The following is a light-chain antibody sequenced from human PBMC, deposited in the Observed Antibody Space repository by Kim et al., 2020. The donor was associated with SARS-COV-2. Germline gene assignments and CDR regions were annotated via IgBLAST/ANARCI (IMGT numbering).Light chain of an antibody. Sequence: PGQGATLSCRARRSVGISLTWYQQKPGHCPGLLILDAAIRAAGIPDRFSGSGSGTDFTLTIGSLAPEDFAIYDCQQRGNWTPALTFGGGTKVDIK. V-gene: IGKV3-11*01. CDR1: RSVGIS. CDR3: QQRGNWTPALT. CDR2: DAA. J-gene: IGKJ4*01.